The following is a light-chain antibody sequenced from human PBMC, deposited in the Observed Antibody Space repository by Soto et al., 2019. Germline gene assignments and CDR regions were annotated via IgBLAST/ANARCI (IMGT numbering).Light chain of an antibody. CDR1: QSVSRN. CDR2: DAT. V-gene: IGKV3-15*01. J-gene: IGKJ1*01. CDR3: QQYNNWPT. Sequence: EIVMTQSPATLSVSPGERATLSCRASQSVSRNYLAWYQQKPGQAPRLLIYDATTRATGIPARFNGSGSGTEFTLSISSLQSEDIAVYYCQQYNNWPTFGQGTKVDIK.